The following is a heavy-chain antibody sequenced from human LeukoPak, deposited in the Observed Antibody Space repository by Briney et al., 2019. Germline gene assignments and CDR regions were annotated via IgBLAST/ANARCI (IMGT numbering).Heavy chain of an antibody. D-gene: IGHD3-10*01. V-gene: IGHV4-4*07. CDR3: ARSVRGAMSGYYYYMDV. Sequence: PSKTLSLTCTVSGGSISRYYWIRQPAGKGLEWIGRIYTSGSTNYNPSLKSRVTISVDTSKNQFSLKLSSVTAADTAVYYCARSVRGAMSGYYYYMDVWGKGTTVTISS. J-gene: IGHJ6*03. CDR2: IYTSGST. CDR1: GGSISRYY.